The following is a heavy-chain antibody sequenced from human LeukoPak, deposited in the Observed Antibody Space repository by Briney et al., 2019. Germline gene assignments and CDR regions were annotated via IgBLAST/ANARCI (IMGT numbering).Heavy chain of an antibody. Sequence: SVKVSCKASGGTFSSYAISWVRQAPGQGLEWMGGIIPIFGTANYAQKFQGRVTITTDESTSTAYMELSSLTSEDTAVYYCARMYYYGSGSYSNSAHFDYWGQGTLVTVSS. CDR2: IIPIFGTA. J-gene: IGHJ4*02. CDR1: GGTFSSYA. CDR3: ARMYYYGSGSYSNSAHFDY. V-gene: IGHV1-69*05. D-gene: IGHD3-10*01.